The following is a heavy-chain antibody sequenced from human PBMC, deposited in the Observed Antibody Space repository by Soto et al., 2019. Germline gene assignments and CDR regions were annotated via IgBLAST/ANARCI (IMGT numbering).Heavy chain of an antibody. CDR3: ATSDMEINPYFLDY. CDR2: ITASNGNT. Sequence: QVHLVQSGAEVKKPGASVKVSCKASGYTFTSYGITWLRQAPGQGLEWMGWITASNGNTNYAQTLQGRVTMTTDTSTSTVYMELRSLRSDDTAVYFCATSDMEINPYFLDYWGQGTLVTVSS. D-gene: IGHD3-9*01. V-gene: IGHV1-18*01. J-gene: IGHJ4*02. CDR1: GYTFTSYG.